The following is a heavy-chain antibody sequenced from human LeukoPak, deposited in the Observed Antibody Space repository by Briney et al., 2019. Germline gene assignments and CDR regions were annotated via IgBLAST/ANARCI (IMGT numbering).Heavy chain of an antibody. J-gene: IGHJ3*02. V-gene: IGHV4-30-2*01. D-gene: IGHD3-9*01. CDR1: GGSISSGGYY. CDR2: IYHSGST. CDR3: ASSPPRDFDWLFFVDAFDI. Sequence: KASQTLSLTCTVSGGSISSGGYYWSWIRQPPGKGLEWIGYIYHSGSTYYNPSLKSRVTISVDRSKNQFSLKLSSVTAADTAVYYCASSPPRDFDWLFFVDAFDIWGQGTMVTVSS.